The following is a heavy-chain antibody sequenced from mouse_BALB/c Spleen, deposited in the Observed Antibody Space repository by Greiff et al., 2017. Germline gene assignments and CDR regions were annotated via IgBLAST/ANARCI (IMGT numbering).Heavy chain of an antibody. D-gene: IGHD2-3*01. CDR1: GFTFSNYW. J-gene: IGHJ3*01. V-gene: IGHV6-6*02. CDR3: TRRDGYLSWFAY. Sequence: EVQVVESGGGLVQPGGSMKLSCVASGFTFSNYWMNWVRQSPEKGLEWVAEIRLKSNNYATHYAESVKGRFTISRDDSKSSVYLQMNNLRAEDTGIYYCTRRDGYLSWFAYWGQGTLVTVSA. CDR2: IRLKSNNYAT.